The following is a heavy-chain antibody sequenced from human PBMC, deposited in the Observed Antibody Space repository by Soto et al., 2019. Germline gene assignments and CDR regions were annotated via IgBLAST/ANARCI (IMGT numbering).Heavy chain of an antibody. V-gene: IGHV4-4*02. CDR3: ARVSGSYYYGMDV. CDR1: GCSISSSNW. D-gene: IGHD1-26*01. J-gene: IGHJ6*02. CDR2: IYHSGST. Sequence: LETLSLTCAVSGCSISSSNWWSWVRQPPGKGLEWIGEIYHSGSTNYNPSLKSRVTISVDKSKNQFSLKLSSVTAADTAVYYCARVSGSYYYGMDVWGQGTTVTVSS.